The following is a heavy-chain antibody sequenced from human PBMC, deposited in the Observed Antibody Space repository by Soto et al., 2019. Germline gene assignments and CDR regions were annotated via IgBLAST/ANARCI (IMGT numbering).Heavy chain of an antibody. CDR1: GGSFSGYY. CDR2: INHSGST. CDR3: ARVSGNYYYGMDV. J-gene: IGHJ6*02. D-gene: IGHD3-10*01. Sequence: QVQLQQWGAGLLKPSETLSLTCAVYGGSFSGYYWSWIRQPPGKGLEWIGEINHSGSTNYNPSLKSRVTISVDTSKNQFSLKLSSVTAAETAVYYCARVSGNYYYGMDVWGQGTTVTVSS. V-gene: IGHV4-34*01.